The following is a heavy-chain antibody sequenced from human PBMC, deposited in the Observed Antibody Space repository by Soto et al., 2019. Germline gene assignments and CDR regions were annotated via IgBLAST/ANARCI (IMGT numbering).Heavy chain of an antibody. CDR1: EYSFSDYY. CDR2: INPNSGDT. CDR3: AIGFRVSY. V-gene: IGHV1-2*04. Sequence: ASVKVSCKASEYSFSDYYIHWVRQAPGQGLEWMGWINPNSGDTNSAQKFQCWVTMTRDPSISTAYVYLSRLRSDDTAIYSCAIGFRVSYWGQGALVTVSS. J-gene: IGHJ4*02.